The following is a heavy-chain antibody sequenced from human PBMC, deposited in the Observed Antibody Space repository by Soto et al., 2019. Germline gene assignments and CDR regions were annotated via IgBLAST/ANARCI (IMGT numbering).Heavy chain of an antibody. J-gene: IGHJ6*02. Sequence: GGSLGLSCAASGVTFCSYWMDGVRKAPGKGLVWVSRIKYDGTNTDHADSVKGRFTISRDNAKNTLYLQMNSLRVEDTALYYCARAVPNYYAVDVWGQGTTVTVSS. CDR2: IKYDGTNT. CDR3: ARAVPNYYAVDV. CDR1: GVTFCSYW. V-gene: IGHV3-74*01.